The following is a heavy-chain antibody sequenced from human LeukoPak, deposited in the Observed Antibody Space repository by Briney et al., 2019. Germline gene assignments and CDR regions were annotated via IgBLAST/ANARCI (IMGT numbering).Heavy chain of an antibody. Sequence: GGSLRLSCAASGFTFTVYSMTWVRQAPGKGLEWISHISAASHGIYYADSVKGRFTISRDNAKNSLYLQMNSLRAEDTAVYYCARDSGISWGQGTLVTVSS. J-gene: IGHJ5*02. V-gene: IGHV3-48*01. CDR2: ISAASHGI. CDR1: GFTFTVYS. CDR3: ARDSGIS. D-gene: IGHD3-10*01.